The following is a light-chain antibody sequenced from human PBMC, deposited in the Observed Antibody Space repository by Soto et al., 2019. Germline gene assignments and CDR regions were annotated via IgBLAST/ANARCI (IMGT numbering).Light chain of an antibody. Sequence: QSVLTQAASVSGSPGQSITISCTGTSSVVGDYASVSWYQQHPGKAPKLMIYDVSNRPSGVSDRFSGSKSGNTASLTISGLQAEDEADYYCGSYTASSTQVFGTGTKVTVL. J-gene: IGLJ1*01. CDR3: GSYTASSTQV. CDR2: DVS. V-gene: IGLV2-14*03. CDR1: SSVVGDYAS.